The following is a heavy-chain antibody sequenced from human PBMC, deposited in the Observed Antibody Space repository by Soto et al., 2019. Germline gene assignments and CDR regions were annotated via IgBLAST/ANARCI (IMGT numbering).Heavy chain of an antibody. V-gene: IGHV3-74*01. CDR2: INSDGSST. J-gene: IGHJ4*02. Sequence: GGSLRLSCAVSGFTFSNYWMHWVRQTPGKGLLWLSRINSDGSSTIYADSVKGRFTISRDNAKNTLYLQMNSLRGEDTAIYYCARDLSGPIDYWGQGTLVTVS. CDR1: GFTFSNYW. CDR3: ARDLSGPIDY.